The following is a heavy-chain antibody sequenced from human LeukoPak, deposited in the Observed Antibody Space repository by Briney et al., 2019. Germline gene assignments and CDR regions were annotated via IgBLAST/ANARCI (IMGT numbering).Heavy chain of an antibody. CDR3: ARADSLYYYYGMDV. J-gene: IGHJ6*02. D-gene: IGHD3-22*01. V-gene: IGHV3-21*01. Sequence: GGSLRLSCAASGFTFSSYSMNWVRQAPGKGLEWVSSISSSSSYIYYADSVKGRFTISRDNAKNSLYLQMNSLRAEDTAVYYCARADSLYYYYGMDVWGPGTTVTVSS. CDR2: ISSSSSYI. CDR1: GFTFSSYS.